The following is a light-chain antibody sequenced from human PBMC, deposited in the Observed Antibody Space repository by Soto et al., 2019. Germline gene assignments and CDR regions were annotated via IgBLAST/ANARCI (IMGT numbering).Light chain of an antibody. Sequence: IVLTQSPVTLSLSPGERATLSCRASQSVTGTNLAWYQQRAGQAPRLLIYDAVRRATSIPDRFSGSGSGTDFTLTISRLEPEDFAVYYCHQYRSSLGTFGQGTKVEV. J-gene: IGKJ2*01. CDR3: HQYRSSLGT. CDR1: QSVTGTN. V-gene: IGKV3-20*01. CDR2: DAV.